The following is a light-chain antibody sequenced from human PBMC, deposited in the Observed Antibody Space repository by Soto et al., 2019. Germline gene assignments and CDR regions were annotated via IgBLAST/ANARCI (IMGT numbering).Light chain of an antibody. J-gene: IGKJ5*01. V-gene: IGKV3-11*01. CDR1: QSLSTY. Sequence: EIVLTQSPASLSLSPGERATLSCRASQSLSTYLAWYQQKPGQAPRLLIYDASNRATGIPARFSGSGSGTDFTLTVSSLEPEDFALYYCQQRSNRITFGQGTRLEIK. CDR3: QQRSNRIT. CDR2: DAS.